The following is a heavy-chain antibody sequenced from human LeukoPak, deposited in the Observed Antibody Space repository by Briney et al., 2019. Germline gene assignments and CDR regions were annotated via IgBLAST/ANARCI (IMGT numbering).Heavy chain of an antibody. CDR3: ARDRGQQLVNYYYYGMDV. CDR1: GGTFSSYA. J-gene: IGHJ6*02. V-gene: IGHV1-69*04. CDR2: IIPILGIA. Sequence: SVKVSCKASGGTFSSYATSWVRQAPGQGLEWMGRIIPILGIANYAQKFQGRVTITADKSTSTAYMELSSLRSEDTAVYYCARDRGQQLVNYYYYGMDVWGQGTTVTVSS. D-gene: IGHD6-13*01.